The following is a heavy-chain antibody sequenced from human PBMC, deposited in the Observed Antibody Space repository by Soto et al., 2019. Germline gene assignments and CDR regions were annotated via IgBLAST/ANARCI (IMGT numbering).Heavy chain of an antibody. CDR3: ASHVHNQGYEYYFDS. CDR2: ISNSGST. J-gene: IGHJ4*02. Sequence: PSETLSLTCTVTGGPISSSGDYWGWVRQTPGKGLEWIGTISNSGSTYYNPSVMSRVTISVDTSKNQFSLRLISVTAADTAVYYCASHVHNQGYEYYFDSWSLGTLVTVSS. D-gene: IGHD3-3*01. CDR1: GGPISSSGDY. V-gene: IGHV4-39*01.